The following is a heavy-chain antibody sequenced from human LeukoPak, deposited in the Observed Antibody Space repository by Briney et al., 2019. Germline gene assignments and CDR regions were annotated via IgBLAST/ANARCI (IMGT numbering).Heavy chain of an antibody. J-gene: IGHJ4*02. CDR2: IKEDGSEK. CDR1: GFTVSSNS. D-gene: IGHD1-14*01. V-gene: IGHV3-7*01. CDR3: ASNGI. Sequence: PGGSLRLSCTVSGFTVSSNSMSWVRQAPGKGLEWVANIKEDGSEKYYVDSVKGRFTISRDNAKNSLYLQMNSLRAEDTAVYYCASNGIWGQGTLVTVSS.